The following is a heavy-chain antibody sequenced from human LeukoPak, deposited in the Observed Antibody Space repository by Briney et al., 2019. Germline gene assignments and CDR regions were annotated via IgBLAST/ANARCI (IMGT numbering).Heavy chain of an antibody. J-gene: IGHJ4*02. D-gene: IGHD1-20*01. CDR2: IGLASGVT. V-gene: IGHV3-48*04. Sequence: GGSLRLSCAASGFIFSSYSMNWDRQAPGRGLEWISYIGLASGVTSYADSVKGRFAISSDTARNSLYLHMHSLRAEDTAVYYCTRDHNWAFDYWGQGALVTVSS. CDR1: GFIFSSYS. CDR3: TRDHNWAFDY.